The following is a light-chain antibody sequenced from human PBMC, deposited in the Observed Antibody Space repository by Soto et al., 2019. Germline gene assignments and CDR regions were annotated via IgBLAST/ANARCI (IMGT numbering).Light chain of an antibody. CDR2: GAA. J-gene: IGKJ1*01. CDR3: QQYGSSPKT. CDR1: QSVRRNY. V-gene: IGKV3-20*01. Sequence: DIVLTQSPGTLSFSPGEKATLSCRASQSVRRNYGAWHQQKPGQAPRLLIYGAASRANGIPDRFSGSGSGTDFTLPISRLEPDDFAVYYCQQYGSSPKTFGQGTKVEIK.